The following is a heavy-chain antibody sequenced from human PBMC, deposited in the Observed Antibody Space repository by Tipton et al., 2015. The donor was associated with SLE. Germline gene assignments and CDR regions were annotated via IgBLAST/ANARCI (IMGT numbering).Heavy chain of an antibody. CDR2: IWYDGSNK. Sequence: SLRLSCAASGFTFSSYGMHWVRQAPGKGLEWVAVIWYDGSNKYYADSVKGRFTISRDNSKNTLYLQMNSLRTEDTAVYYCAKQISPPYGMDVWGQGTPVTVPS. CDR1: GFTFSSYG. J-gene: IGHJ6*02. V-gene: IGHV3-30*18. CDR3: AKQISPPYGMDV.